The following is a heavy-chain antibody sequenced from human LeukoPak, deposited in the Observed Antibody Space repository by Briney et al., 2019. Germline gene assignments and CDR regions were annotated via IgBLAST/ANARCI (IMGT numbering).Heavy chain of an antibody. D-gene: IGHD3-3*01. CDR3: ARDSPLGSGYSVCDY. CDR1: GGSISSYY. Sequence: TPSETLSLTCTVSGGSISSYYWSWIRQPPGKGLEWIGSIYHSGSTYYNPSLKSRVTISVDTSKNQFSLKLSSVTAADTAVYYCARDSPLGSGYSVCDYWGQGTLVTVSS. J-gene: IGHJ4*02. CDR2: IYHSGST. V-gene: IGHV4-59*12.